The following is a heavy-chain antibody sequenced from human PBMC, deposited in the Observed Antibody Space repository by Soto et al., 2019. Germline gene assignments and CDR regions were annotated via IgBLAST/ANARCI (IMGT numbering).Heavy chain of an antibody. CDR2: ISPMFGKA. J-gene: IGHJ4*02. D-gene: IGHD2-2*01. V-gene: IGHV1-69*01. CDR1: GGTFNNYA. CDR3: AREVEVHTPVFGF. Sequence: QVQLVQSGAEVKRPGSSVKVSCKASGGTFNNYAINWVRHAPGQGLEWMGDISPMFGKANYAQKFQGRVKISADDSTATAYLELSSLRSEDTALYYCAREVEVHTPVFGFWGQGSLVTVSS.